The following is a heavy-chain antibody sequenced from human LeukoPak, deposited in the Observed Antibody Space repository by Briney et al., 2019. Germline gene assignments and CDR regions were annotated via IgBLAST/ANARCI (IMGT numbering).Heavy chain of an antibody. CDR1: GGSISSYY. CDR3: ARQINIGWYTADY. V-gene: IGHV4-59*08. Sequence: SETLSLTCTVSGGSISSYYWSWIRQPPGKGLEWIGYIYYSGSTNYNPSLKSRVTISVDTSKNQFSLKLSSLTAADTAVYYCARQINIGWYTADYWGQGTLVTVSS. J-gene: IGHJ4*02. CDR2: IYYSGST. D-gene: IGHD6-19*01.